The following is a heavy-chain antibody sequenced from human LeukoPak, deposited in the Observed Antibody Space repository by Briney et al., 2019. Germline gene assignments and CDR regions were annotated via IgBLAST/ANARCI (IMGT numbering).Heavy chain of an antibody. CDR1: ESTFSDYF. CDR2: ISGSGHTI. Sequence: GGSLRLSCVASESTFSDYFMSWIRQAPGKGLEWIAYISGSGHTIYYADSMKARFATSRDNAKNSLYLQIGSLRAEDTAVYYCARAEIVGRAFDIWGQGTMVTVSS. D-gene: IGHD3-22*01. J-gene: IGHJ3*02. V-gene: IGHV3-11*01. CDR3: ARAEIVGRAFDI.